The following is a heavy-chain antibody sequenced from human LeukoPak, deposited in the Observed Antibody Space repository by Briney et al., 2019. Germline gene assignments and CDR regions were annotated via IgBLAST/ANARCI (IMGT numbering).Heavy chain of an antibody. CDR1: GFTFSSYS. CDR3: ARDCGIGKRSLAARHPFDY. V-gene: IGHV3-21*01. Sequence: TGGSLRLSCAASGFTFSSYSMNWVRQAPGKGLEWVSSISSSSSYIYYADSVKGRFTISRDNAKNSLYLQMNGLRAEDTAVYYCARDCGIGKRSLAARHPFDYWGQGTLVTVSS. CDR2: ISSSSSYI. J-gene: IGHJ4*02. D-gene: IGHD6-6*01.